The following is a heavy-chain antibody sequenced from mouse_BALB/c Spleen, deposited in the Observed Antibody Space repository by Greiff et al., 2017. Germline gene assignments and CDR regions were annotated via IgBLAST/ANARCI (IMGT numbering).Heavy chain of an antibody. Sequence: EVKVEESGGGLVKPGGSLKLSCAASGFTFSSYAMSWVRQTPEKRLEWVASISSGGSTYYPDSVKGRFTISRDNARKILYLQMSSLRSEDTARYYCARGGDLYWYFDVWGAGTTVTVSA. D-gene: IGHD3-3*01. V-gene: IGHV5-6-5*01. CDR1: GFTFSSYA. CDR2: ISSGGST. CDR3: ARGGDLYWYFDV. J-gene: IGHJ1*01.